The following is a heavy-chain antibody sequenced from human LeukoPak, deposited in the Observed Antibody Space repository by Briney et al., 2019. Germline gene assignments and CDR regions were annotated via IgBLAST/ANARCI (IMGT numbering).Heavy chain of an antibody. V-gene: IGHV4-4*07. J-gene: IGHJ4*02. Sequence: SETLSPTRTVSGGSISSYYWSWIRQPAGKGLEWIGHIYTSGSTNYNPSLKSRVTMSVHTSKNQFSLKLSSVTAADTAVYYCAREGVVQYSSSSQFDYWGQGTLVTVSS. CDR3: AREGVVQYSSSSQFDY. D-gene: IGHD6-6*01. CDR2: IYTSGST. CDR1: GGSISSYY.